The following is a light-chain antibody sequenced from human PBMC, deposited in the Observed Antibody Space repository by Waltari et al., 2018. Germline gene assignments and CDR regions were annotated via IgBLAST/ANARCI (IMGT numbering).Light chain of an antibody. CDR3: QSYDSSLSGRV. V-gene: IGLV1-40*01. Sequence: QSVLTQPPSVSGAPGLRVIISCTGSSSNIGTGHDVHWYQQLPGTAPKLLISANTNRPSGVPDRFSASKSGTSASLAITGLQAEDEADYYCQSYDSSLSGRVFGGGTKLTVL. CDR2: ANT. J-gene: IGLJ3*02. CDR1: SSNIGTGHD.